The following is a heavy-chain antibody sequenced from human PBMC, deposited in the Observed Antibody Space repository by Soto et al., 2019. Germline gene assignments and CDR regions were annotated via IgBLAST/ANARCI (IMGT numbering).Heavy chain of an antibody. D-gene: IGHD6-19*01. CDR2: ISGSGGST. Sequence: PGGSLRLSCAVSGFTFSSYPMSWVRQAPGKGLEWVSAISGSGGSTYYADSVKGRFTISRDNSKSTLYLQMSSLRVEDTAIYYSAKIIPVRIAVAPRGLFYSCGQGPWVTVSP. CDR3: AKIIPVRIAVAPRGLFYS. V-gene: IGHV3-23*01. J-gene: IGHJ4*02. CDR1: GFTFSSYP.